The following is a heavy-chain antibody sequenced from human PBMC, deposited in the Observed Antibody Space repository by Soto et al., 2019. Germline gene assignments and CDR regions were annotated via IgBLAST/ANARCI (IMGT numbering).Heavy chain of an antibody. Sequence: EVQLLESGGGLVQPGGPLRLSCEASGFTFSKYDMTWVRQAPGKGLDWVSTISGSGASTYYADSVKGRFTISRDNSKNTVYLQMNSLRVEDTAVYYCAIRNYYAKSGYTYPYFDFWGQGSLVTVSS. D-gene: IGHD3-22*01. J-gene: IGHJ4*02. CDR2: ISGSGAST. CDR1: GFTFSKYD. V-gene: IGHV3-23*01. CDR3: AIRNYYAKSGYTYPYFDF.